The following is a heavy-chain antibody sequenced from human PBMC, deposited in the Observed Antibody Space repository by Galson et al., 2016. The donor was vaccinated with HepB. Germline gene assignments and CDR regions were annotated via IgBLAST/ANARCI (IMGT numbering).Heavy chain of an antibody. CDR2: ISWDSKDI. CDR1: GFNFDFYA. J-gene: IGHJ4*02. CDR3: IKDDRGSPSEGY. V-gene: IGHV3-9*01. D-gene: IGHD6-6*01. Sequence: SLRLSCAASGFNFDFYAMHWVRQVPGKGLEWVSGISWDSKDIGYADSVKGRFTVSRENTKNSLYQQMNSLRPEDTALYYCIKDDRGSPSEGYWGQGTLVTVAS.